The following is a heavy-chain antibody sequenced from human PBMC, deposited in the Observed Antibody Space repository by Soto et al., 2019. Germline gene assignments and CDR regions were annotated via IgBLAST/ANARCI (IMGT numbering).Heavy chain of an antibody. J-gene: IGHJ4*02. CDR1: GGSFSGYY. V-gene: IGHV4-34*01. CDR2: INHSGST. CDR3: AGEIGSLRYFDWLEGFDY. D-gene: IGHD3-9*01. Sequence: SETLSLTCAVYGGSFSGYYWSWIRQPPGKGLEWIGEINHSGSTNYNPSLKSRVTISVDTSKNQFSLKLSSVTAADTAVYYCAGEIGSLRYFDWLEGFDYWGQGTLVTVSS.